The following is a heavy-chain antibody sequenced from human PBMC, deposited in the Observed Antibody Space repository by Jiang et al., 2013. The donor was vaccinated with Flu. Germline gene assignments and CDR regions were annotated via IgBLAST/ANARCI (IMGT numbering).Heavy chain of an antibody. V-gene: IGHV4-39*01. CDR1: GGSISSSSYY. J-gene: IGHJ4*02. D-gene: IGHD3-22*01. CDR2: IYYSGST. CDR3: AYDSSGPTGRGY. Sequence: ELLKPSETLSLTCTVSGGSISSSSYYWGWIRQPPGKGLEWIGSIYYSGSTYYNPSLKSRVTISVDTSKNQFSLKLSSVTAADTAVYYCAYDSSGPTGRGYWGQGTLVTVSS.